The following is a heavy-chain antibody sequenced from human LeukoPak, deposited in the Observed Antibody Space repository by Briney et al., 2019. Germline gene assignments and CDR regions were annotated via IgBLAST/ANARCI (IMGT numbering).Heavy chain of an antibody. D-gene: IGHD7-27*01. CDR2: ISWDGGST. Sequence: GGPLRLSCAASGFTFDDYTMHWVRQAPGKGLEWVSLISWDGGSTYYADSVKGRFTISRDNSKNSLYLQMNSLRAEDTAVYYCAIDPLGYYYYMDVWGKGTTVTVSS. CDR1: GFTFDDYT. V-gene: IGHV3-43*01. J-gene: IGHJ6*03. CDR3: AIDPLGYYYYMDV.